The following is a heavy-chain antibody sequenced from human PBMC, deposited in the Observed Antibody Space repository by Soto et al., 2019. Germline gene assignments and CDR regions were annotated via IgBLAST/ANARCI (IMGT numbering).Heavy chain of an antibody. CDR3: ARRQSSSWYGL. V-gene: IGHV4-39*01. J-gene: IGHJ4*02. CDR1: GGSISSSSYY. CDR2: IYYSGST. D-gene: IGHD6-13*01. Sequence: SKTLSLTCTVSGGSISSSSYYWGWIRQPPGKGLEWIGSIYYSGSTYYNPSLKSRVTISVDTSKNQFSLKLSSVTAADTAVYYCARRQSSSWYGLWGQGTLVTVSS.